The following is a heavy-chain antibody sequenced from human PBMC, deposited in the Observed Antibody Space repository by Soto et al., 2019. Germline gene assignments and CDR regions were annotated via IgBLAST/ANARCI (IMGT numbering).Heavy chain of an antibody. J-gene: IGHJ6*02. Sequence: SETLSLTCAVSGGSISSGGYSWSWIRQPPGKGLEWIGYIYHSGSTYYNPSLKSRVTISVDRSKNQLSLKLSSVTAADTAVYYCARGYSSIVYGMDVWGQGTTVTVSS. V-gene: IGHV4-30-2*01. D-gene: IGHD6-13*01. CDR2: IYHSGST. CDR1: GGSISSGGYS. CDR3: ARGYSSIVYGMDV.